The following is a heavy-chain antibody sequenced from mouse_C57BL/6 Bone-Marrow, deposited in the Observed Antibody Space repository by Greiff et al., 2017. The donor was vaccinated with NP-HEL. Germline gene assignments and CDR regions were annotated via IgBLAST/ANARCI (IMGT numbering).Heavy chain of an antibody. CDR1: GFNIKDDY. V-gene: IGHV14-4*01. Sequence: EVKLMESGAELVRPGASVKLSCTASGFNIKDDYMHWVKQRPEQGLEWIGWIDPENGDTEYASKFQGKATITADTSSNTAYLQLSSLTSEDTAVYYCTTSFWGLLPWFAYWGQGTLVTVSA. D-gene: IGHD2-3*01. CDR2: IDPENGDT. CDR3: TTSFWGLLPWFAY. J-gene: IGHJ3*01.